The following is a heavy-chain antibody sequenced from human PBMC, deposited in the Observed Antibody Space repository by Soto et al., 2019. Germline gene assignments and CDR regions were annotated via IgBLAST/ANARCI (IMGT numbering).Heavy chain of an antibody. CDR1: GYTFTSYG. V-gene: IGHV1-18*01. D-gene: IGHD2-2*01. CDR3: ARVGGYCISTGCYRYWYFDL. CDR2: ISAYNGNT. J-gene: IGHJ2*01. Sequence: QVQLVQSGAEVKKPGASVKVSCKASGYTFTSYGISWVRQAPGQGLEWMGWISAYNGNTNYAQKLQGRVTMTTDTSTSTAYMELRSLRSDDTDVYYCARVGGYCISTGCYRYWYFDLWGRGTLVTVSS.